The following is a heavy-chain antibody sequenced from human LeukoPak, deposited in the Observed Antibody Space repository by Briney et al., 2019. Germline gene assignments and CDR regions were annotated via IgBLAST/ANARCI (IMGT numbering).Heavy chain of an antibody. CDR1: GFTFSTYW. J-gene: IGHJ4*02. V-gene: IGHV3-74*01. CDR3: AKDKNSTSWSPDY. D-gene: IGHD6-6*01. Sequence: PGGSLRLSCAASGFTFSTYWMHWVRQAPGKGLMWVSRINRDGSSTSYADSVKGRFTISRDNAKNTLYLQMNSLRAEDTAVYYCAKDKNSTSWSPDYWGQGTLVTVSS. CDR2: INRDGSST.